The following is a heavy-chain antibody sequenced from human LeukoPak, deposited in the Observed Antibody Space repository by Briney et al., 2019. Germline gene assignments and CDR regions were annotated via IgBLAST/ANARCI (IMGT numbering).Heavy chain of an antibody. J-gene: IGHJ5*02. CDR3: ARFRRSNRWFDP. CDR1: GGSISSGSYY. D-gene: IGHD3-16*02. V-gene: IGHV4-61*02. Sequence: PSQTLCLTCTVSGGSISSGSYYWSWIRQPAGKGLEWIGRIYTSGSTNYNPSLKSRVTISVDTSKNQFSLKLSSVTAADTAVYYCARFRRSNRWFDPWGQGTLVTVSS. CDR2: IYTSGST.